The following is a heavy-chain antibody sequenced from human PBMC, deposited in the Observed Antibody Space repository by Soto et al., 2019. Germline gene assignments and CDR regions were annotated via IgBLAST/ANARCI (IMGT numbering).Heavy chain of an antibody. CDR1: GFTFSSYW. D-gene: IGHD4-17*01. J-gene: IGHJ6*02. V-gene: IGHV3-7*03. CDR3: ARDGRGDYVKYHYYGMDV. Sequence: GGSLRLSCAASGFTFSSYWMSWVRQAPGKGLEWVANIKQDGSEKYYVDSVKGRFTISRDNAKNSLYLQMNSLRAEDTAVYYCARDGRGDYVKYHYYGMDVWGQGTTVTVSS. CDR2: IKQDGSEK.